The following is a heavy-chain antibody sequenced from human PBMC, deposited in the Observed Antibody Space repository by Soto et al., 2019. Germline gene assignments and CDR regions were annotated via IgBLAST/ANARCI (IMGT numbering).Heavy chain of an antibody. CDR1: GFTISRDA. D-gene: IGHD1-1*01. V-gene: IGHV3-23*01. Sequence: GGSLTLSCAASGFTISRDAISWVRQAAGKGLEWVATISERSDNTHYADTVKGRFTISRDTSKNTLYLQMNTLRAEDTAVYYCAKDKPGTTSFDYWGRGTLVTVSS. J-gene: IGHJ4*02. CDR2: ISERSDNT. CDR3: AKDKPGTTSFDY.